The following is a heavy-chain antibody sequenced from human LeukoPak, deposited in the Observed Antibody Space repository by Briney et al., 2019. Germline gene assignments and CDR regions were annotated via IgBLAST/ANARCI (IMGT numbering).Heavy chain of an antibody. D-gene: IGHD4/OR15-4a*01. CDR2: IKTDGSST. CDR3: ARASPERYGDFHI. J-gene: IGHJ3*02. V-gene: IGHV3-74*01. CDR1: GFTFSTDW. Sequence: PGGSLRLSCAASGFTFSTDWMHWVRQGPGKGLVWVSRIKTDGSSTNYADSVKGRFTISRDNAKNTLYLQMNSLRVEDTAVYYCARASPERYGDFHIWGQETMVTVSS.